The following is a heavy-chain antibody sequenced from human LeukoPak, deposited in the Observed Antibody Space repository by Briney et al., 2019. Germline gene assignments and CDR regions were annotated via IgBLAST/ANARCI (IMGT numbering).Heavy chain of an antibody. CDR1: GGSFSGYY. CDR3: ARGRTRYGGYVDY. V-gene: IGHV4-34*01. Sequence: SETLSLTCAVYGGSFSGYYWSWIPQPPGKGLEWIGEINHSGSTNYNPSLKSRVTISVDTSKNQFSLKLSSVTAADTAVYYCARGRTRYGGYVDYWGQGTLVTVSS. J-gene: IGHJ4*02. CDR2: INHSGST. D-gene: IGHD1-26*01.